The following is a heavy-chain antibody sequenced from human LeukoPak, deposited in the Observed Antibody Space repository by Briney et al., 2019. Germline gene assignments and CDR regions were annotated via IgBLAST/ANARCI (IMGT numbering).Heavy chain of an antibody. D-gene: IGHD6-19*01. Sequence: GGSLRLSCAASGFTFSSYGMHWVRQAPGKGLEWVAVISYDGSNKYYADSVKGRFTISRDNAKNSLYLQMNSLRAEDTAEYYCARDSSSGWYGWFDPWGQGTLVTVSS. CDR2: ISYDGSNK. J-gene: IGHJ5*02. CDR3: ARDSSSGWYGWFDP. CDR1: GFTFSSYG. V-gene: IGHV3-30*03.